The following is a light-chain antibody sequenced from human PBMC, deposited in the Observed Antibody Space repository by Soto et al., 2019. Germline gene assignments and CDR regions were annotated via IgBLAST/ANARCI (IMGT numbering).Light chain of an antibody. CDR2: AAS. J-gene: IGKJ1*01. Sequence: DIQMTQSPSSLSASVGDRVTITCRASQSISNYLSWYQQIPGKAPKLLIYAASTLRSGVSSRFSGSGSGTDFTLTISSLQPEDFATYYCQQSDSTPLTFGQGTKVEIK. V-gene: IGKV1-39*01. CDR3: QQSDSTPLT. CDR1: QSISNY.